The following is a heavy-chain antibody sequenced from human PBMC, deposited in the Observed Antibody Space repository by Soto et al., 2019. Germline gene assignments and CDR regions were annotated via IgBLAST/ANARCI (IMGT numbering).Heavy chain of an antibody. V-gene: IGHV2-5*02. D-gene: IGHD3-10*01. CDR3: AHRGYYYGSGSYYTH. CDR2: IYWDDDK. Sequence: QITLKESGPTLVKPTQTLTLTCTFSGFSLSAREVGVGWIRQPPGKALEWLALIYWDDDKRYSPSLKSRLTLTKDTSRNQVVLTMTNMDPADTGTYYCAHRGYYYGSGSYYTHWGQGTLITVSS. J-gene: IGHJ4*02. CDR1: GFSLSAREVG.